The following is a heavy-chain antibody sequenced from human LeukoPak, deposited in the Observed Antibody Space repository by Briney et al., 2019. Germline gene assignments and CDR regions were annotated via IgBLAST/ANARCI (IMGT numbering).Heavy chain of an antibody. Sequence: GRSLRLSCAASGFTFDDYAMHWVWHAPGKGLEWVSGINWNSGNIVYADSVKGRFTISRDNAKNSLYLQMNSLRAEDTAVYYCARDLSEPHWYSSGWSLDVWGQGTTVPVSS. V-gene: IGHV3-9*01. J-gene: IGHJ6*02. CDR1: GFTFDDYA. D-gene: IGHD6-19*01. CDR2: INWNSGNI. CDR3: ARDLSEPHWYSSGWSLDV.